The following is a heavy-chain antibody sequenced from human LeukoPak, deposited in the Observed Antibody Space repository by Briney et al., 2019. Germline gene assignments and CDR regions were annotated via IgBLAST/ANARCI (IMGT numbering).Heavy chain of an antibody. Sequence: PGRSLRLSCAASGFTFSTYGMHWVRQALGKGLEWVAVTSYDGSNQYYADSVKGRFTISRDNFKSTLFLQMNSLTAEDTAVYYGAKEIRDFSWLPSFVWWGQGIQVTIAS. V-gene: IGHV3-30*18. J-gene: IGHJ4*02. CDR1: GFTFSTYG. D-gene: IGHD3-9*01. CDR3: AKEIRDFSWLPSFVW. CDR2: TSYDGSNQ.